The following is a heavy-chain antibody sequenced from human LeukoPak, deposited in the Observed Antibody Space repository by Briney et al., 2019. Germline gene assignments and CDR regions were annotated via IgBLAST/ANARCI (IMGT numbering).Heavy chain of an antibody. Sequence: ASVKVSCKASGYTFTGYYMHWVRQAPGQGLEWMGWMNPNSGNTGYAQKFQGRVTMTRNTSISTAYMELSSLRSEDTAVYYCARRTYHDWFDPWGQGTLVTVSS. D-gene: IGHD2-2*01. V-gene: IGHV1-8*02. J-gene: IGHJ5*02. CDR1: GYTFTGYY. CDR3: ARRTYHDWFDP. CDR2: MNPNSGNT.